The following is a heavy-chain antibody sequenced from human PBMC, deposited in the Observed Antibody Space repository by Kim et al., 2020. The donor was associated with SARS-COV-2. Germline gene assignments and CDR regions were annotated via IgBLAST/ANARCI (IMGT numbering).Heavy chain of an antibody. Sequence: SETLSLTCAVSGGSISSANWWNWVRQPPGKGLEWIGEISHSGSTNYNPSLKNRVTISIDKSKNQFSLRLSSVTAADTAVYYCSRCTVDSSSFWFDSWGQGTLVTVSS. D-gene: IGHD6-6*01. CDR3: SRCTVDSSSFWFDS. V-gene: IGHV4-4*02. CDR1: GGSISSANW. CDR2: ISHSGST. J-gene: IGHJ5*01.